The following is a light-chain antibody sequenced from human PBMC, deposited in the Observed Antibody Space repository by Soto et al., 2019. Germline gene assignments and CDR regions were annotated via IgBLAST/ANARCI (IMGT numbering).Light chain of an antibody. V-gene: IGKV2-28*01. CDR3: MQALQTH. CDR1: QSLLHSNGYNY. J-gene: IGKJ2*01. CDR2: LGS. Sequence: DIVMTQSPLSLPVTPGEPASISCRSSQSLLHSNGYNYLDWYLQKPGQSPQLLIYLGSNRASGGPDMFSGSGSGTDFTLKISRVEAEDVGVYYCMQALQTHFGQGTKLEIK.